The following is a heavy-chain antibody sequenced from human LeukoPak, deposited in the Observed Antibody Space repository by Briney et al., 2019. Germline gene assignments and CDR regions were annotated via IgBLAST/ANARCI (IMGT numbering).Heavy chain of an antibody. CDR2: ISYDGSNK. CDR3: AKDEQWLVLYYFDY. J-gene: IGHJ4*02. D-gene: IGHD6-19*01. V-gene: IGHV3-30*18. Sequence: GGSLRLSCAASGFTFSSYGMHWVRQAPGKGLEWVAVISYDGSNKYYADSVKGRFTISRDNSKNTLYLQMNSLRAEDTAVYYCAKDEQWLVLYYFDYWGQGTLVTVSS. CDR1: GFTFSSYG.